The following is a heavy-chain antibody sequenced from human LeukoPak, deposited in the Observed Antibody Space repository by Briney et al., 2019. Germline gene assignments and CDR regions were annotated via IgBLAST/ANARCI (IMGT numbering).Heavy chain of an antibody. CDR2: IFYSGTT. CDR3: ATRTRCYGDYPYRCNWFDL. Sequence: PSETLSLTCTVSGGSISSGNYYWGWIRQAPGKGLEWIGNIFYSGTTYYNPSLKSRVIMSVDRSKNQFSLSLSSVTAADTAVYYCATRTRCYGDYPYRCNWFDLWGQGTLVTVSS. J-gene: IGHJ5*02. V-gene: IGHV4-39*01. CDR1: GGSISSGNYY. D-gene: IGHD4-17*01.